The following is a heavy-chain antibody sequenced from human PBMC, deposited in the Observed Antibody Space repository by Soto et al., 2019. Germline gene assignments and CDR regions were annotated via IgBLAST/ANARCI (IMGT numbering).Heavy chain of an antibody. V-gene: IGHV1-69*13. D-gene: IGHD2-8*01. J-gene: IGHJ6*02. CDR3: ARESWAQLGVYYYYGMDV. CDR2: IIPIFGTA. CDR1: GGTFSSYA. Sequence: ASVKVSCKASGGTFSSYAISWVRQAPGQGLEWMGGIIPIFGTANYAQKFQGRVTITADESTSTAYMELSSLRSEDTAVYYCARESWAQLGVYYYYGMDVWGQGTTVTVSS.